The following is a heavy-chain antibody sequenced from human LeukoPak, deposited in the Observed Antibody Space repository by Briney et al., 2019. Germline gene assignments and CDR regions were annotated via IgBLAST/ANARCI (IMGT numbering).Heavy chain of an antibody. V-gene: IGHV1-2*02. D-gene: IGHD3-22*01. CDR3: ARGSITMIVVVKHPDY. Sequence: ASVKVSCKASGYTFTGYYMHWVRQAPGQELEWMGWINPNSGGTNYAQKFQGRVTMTRDTSISTAYMELSRLRSDDTAVYYCARGSITMIVVVKHPDYWGQGTLVTVSS. CDR2: INPNSGGT. CDR1: GYTFTGYY. J-gene: IGHJ4*02.